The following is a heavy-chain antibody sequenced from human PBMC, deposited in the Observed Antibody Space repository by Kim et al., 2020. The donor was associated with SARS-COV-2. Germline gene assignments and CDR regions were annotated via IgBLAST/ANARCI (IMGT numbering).Heavy chain of an antibody. V-gene: IGHV5-51*01. CDR3: ARRLDERFDS. Sequence: GESLKISCEGSGYKFTNYWIGWVRQMPGKGLEWMGIIYPREYDTRYSPSFQGQVIISVDKSISTAYVQWSSLRASDTAMYYCARRLDERFDSWGRGTLVTVSS. CDR1: GYKFTNYW. CDR2: IYPREYDT. J-gene: IGHJ4*02. D-gene: IGHD1-1*01.